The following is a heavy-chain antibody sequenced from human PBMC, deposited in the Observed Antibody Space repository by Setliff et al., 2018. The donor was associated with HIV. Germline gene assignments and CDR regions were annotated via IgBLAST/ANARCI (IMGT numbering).Heavy chain of an antibody. CDR3: TAMGLEVVSYYYGMDV. CDR1: GGSMTRHY. V-gene: IGHV3-49*04. CDR2: IKTKTDGGTT. D-gene: IGHD2-2*01. Sequence: LSLTCTVSGGSMTRHYWSWVRQAPGKGLEWVGRIKTKTDGGTTEYAASVKGRFTISRDDSKSLAYLQMNSLKTEDTAVYYCTAMGLEVVSYYYGMDVWGQGTTVTVSS. J-gene: IGHJ6*02.